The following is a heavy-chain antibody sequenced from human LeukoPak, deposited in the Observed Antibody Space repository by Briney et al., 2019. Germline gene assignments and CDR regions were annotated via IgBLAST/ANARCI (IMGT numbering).Heavy chain of an antibody. CDR2: SHTSSRV. J-gene: IGHJ4*02. D-gene: IGHD4-17*01. Sequence: PSETLSLTCTVSGDSITRGTYYWNWIRQPAGKGLEWIGRSHTSSRVNYNPSLKSRVTISIDTSRNLVSLRLTSVTAADAAVYYCARDRGNGDYGDYFDSWGQETLVSVSS. V-gene: IGHV4-61*02. CDR1: GDSITRGTYY. CDR3: ARDRGNGDYGDYFDS.